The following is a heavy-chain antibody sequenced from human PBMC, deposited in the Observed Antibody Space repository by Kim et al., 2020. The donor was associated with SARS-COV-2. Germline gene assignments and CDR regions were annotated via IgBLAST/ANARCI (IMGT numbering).Heavy chain of an antibody. CDR2: IIPIFGTA. V-gene: IGHV1-69*13. CDR3: ARGQSDYYDSKRSYYYYGMDV. D-gene: IGHD3-22*01. J-gene: IGHJ6*02. CDR1: GGTFSSYA. Sequence: SVKVSCKASGGTFSSYAISWVRQAHGQGLEWMGGIIPIFGTANYAQKFQGRVTITADESTSTAYMELSSLRSEDTAVYYCARGQSDYYDSKRSYYYYGMDVWGQGTTVTVSS.